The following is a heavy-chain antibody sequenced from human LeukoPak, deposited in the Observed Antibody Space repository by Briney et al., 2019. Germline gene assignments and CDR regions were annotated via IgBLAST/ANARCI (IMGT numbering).Heavy chain of an antibody. V-gene: IGHV1-24*01. CDR2: FDPEDGET. D-gene: IGHD4-17*01. CDR1: GYTLTELS. CDR3: ATFPDDVTTVTYFDY. Sequence: GASVKVSCKVSGYTLTELSMHWVRQAPGKGLEWMGGFDPEDGETICAQKFQGRVTMTEDTSTDTAYMELSSLRSEDTAVYYCATFPDDVTTVTYFDYWGQGTLVTVSS. J-gene: IGHJ4*02.